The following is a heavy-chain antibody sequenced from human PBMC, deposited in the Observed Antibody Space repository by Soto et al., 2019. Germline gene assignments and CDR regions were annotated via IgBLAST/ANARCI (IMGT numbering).Heavy chain of an antibody. CDR3: RAVPTNIGNAPLRDY. Sequence: QVHLVESGGGVVQPGRSLRLSCAASVLTFSNYGMHWVRQAPGKGLEWVAYITYDGGRQFYADSVKGRFTISRENSKNALFLEMNSLRPEDTAVYYCRAVPTNIGNAPLRDYWGQGALVTVSS. CDR2: ITYDGGRQ. V-gene: IGHV3-30*03. J-gene: IGHJ4*02. D-gene: IGHD6-19*01. CDR1: VLTFSNYG.